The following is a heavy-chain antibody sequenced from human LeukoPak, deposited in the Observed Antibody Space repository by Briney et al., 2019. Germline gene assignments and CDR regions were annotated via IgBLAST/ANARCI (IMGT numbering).Heavy chain of an antibody. V-gene: IGHV3-7*03. CDR3: AKSPSYTDYFDY. J-gene: IGHJ4*02. CDR1: GFTFSTYW. D-gene: IGHD3-16*02. CDR2: IKQDGSEQ. Sequence: GGSLRLSCAASGFTFSTYWMSWVRQAPGKGLEWVANIKQDGSEQYYVDSVKGRFTISRDNAKNSLYLQMNSLRAEDTAVYYCAKSPSYTDYFDYWGQGTLVTVSS.